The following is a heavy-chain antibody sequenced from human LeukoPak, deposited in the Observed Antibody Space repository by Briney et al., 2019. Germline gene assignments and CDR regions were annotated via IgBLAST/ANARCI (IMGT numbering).Heavy chain of an antibody. CDR3: ARDPGDIVVVVAAPGSRNWFDP. J-gene: IGHJ5*02. CDR1: GGSISISSYY. D-gene: IGHD2-15*01. Sequence: PSETLSLTCTVSGGSISISSYYWGWIRQPPGKGLEWIRSIYYSGSTYYNPSLKSRVTISVDTSKNQFSLKLSSVTAADTAVYYCARDPGDIVVVVAAPGSRNWFDPWGQGTLVTVSS. CDR2: IYYSGST. V-gene: IGHV4-39*01.